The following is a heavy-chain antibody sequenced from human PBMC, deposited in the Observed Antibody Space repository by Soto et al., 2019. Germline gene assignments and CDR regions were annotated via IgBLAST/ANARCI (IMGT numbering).Heavy chain of an antibody. V-gene: IGHV4-31*03. Sequence: SETLSLTCTVSGGSISSGGYYWSWIRQHPGKGLEWIGYIYYSGSTYYNPSLKGRVTISVDTSKNQFSLKLSSVTAADTAVYYCARGGYCSSTSCYKRLDVWGKGTTVTVSS. CDR2: IYYSGST. CDR1: GGSISSGGYY. CDR3: ARGGYCSSTSCYKRLDV. J-gene: IGHJ6*04. D-gene: IGHD2-2*02.